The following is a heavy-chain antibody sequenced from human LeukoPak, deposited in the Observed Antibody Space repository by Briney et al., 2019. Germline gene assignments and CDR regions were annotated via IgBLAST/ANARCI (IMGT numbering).Heavy chain of an antibody. Sequence: SETLSLTCAVYGGSFSGYYWSWIRQPPGKGLEWIGEFKHSGSTNYNPSLKSRLTISVDTSKNQFSLKLRSVTAADTAVYYCARGGVYYYGSGSYYFYFDYWGQGTLVTVSS. J-gene: IGHJ4*02. CDR1: GGSFSGYY. CDR2: FKHSGST. D-gene: IGHD3-10*01. V-gene: IGHV4-34*01. CDR3: ARGGVYYYGSGSYYFYFDY.